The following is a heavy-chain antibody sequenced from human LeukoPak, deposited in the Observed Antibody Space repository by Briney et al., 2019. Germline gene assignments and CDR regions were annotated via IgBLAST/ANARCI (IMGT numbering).Heavy chain of an antibody. CDR2: MRYDGTSK. V-gene: IGHV3-30*02. J-gene: IGHJ4*02. CDR3: EKETRGSYSDY. D-gene: IGHD1-26*01. CDR1: GFTFSSSG. Sequence: QPGGSLRLSCAASGFTFSSSGMHWVRQAPGRGLEWVAFMRYDGTSKYYADSVKGRFTISRDNSKNTVYLQMNSLRAEDTAVYYCEKETRGSYSDYWGQGTLVTVSS.